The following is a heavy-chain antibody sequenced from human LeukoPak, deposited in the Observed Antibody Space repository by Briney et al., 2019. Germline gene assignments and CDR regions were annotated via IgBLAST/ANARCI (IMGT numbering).Heavy chain of an antibody. CDR3: ARDSVFDCSSSSCYNPRFDP. CDR1: GYTFTSYG. J-gene: IGHJ5*02. D-gene: IGHD2-2*01. CDR2: ISAYNGNT. V-gene: IGHV1-18*01. Sequence: ASVKVSFKASGYTFTSYGISWVRQAPGQGLEWMGWISAYNGNTNYALKLQGRVTMTTDTSTSTAYMELRSLRSDDTAVYYCARDSVFDCSSSSCYNPRFDPWGQGTLVTVSS.